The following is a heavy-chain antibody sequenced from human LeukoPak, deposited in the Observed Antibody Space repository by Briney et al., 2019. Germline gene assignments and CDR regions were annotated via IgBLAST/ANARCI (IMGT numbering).Heavy chain of an antibody. V-gene: IGHV4-34*01. Sequence: MASETLSLTCAVYGGSFSGYYWSWIRQPPGKGLEWIGEINHSGSTNYNPSLKSRVTISVDTSKNQFSLKLSSVTAADTAFYYCASQGHHGKIVGTTLSYFYTDVWGKGTTVTVSS. J-gene: IGHJ6*03. CDR3: ASQGHHGKIVGTTLSYFYTDV. CDR1: GGSFSGYY. D-gene: IGHD1-26*01. CDR2: INHSGST.